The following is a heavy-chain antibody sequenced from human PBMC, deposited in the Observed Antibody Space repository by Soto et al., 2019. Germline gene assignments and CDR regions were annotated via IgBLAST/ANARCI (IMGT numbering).Heavy chain of an antibody. CDR3: ARVSYDYVWGSYRYGAFDI. J-gene: IGHJ3*02. CDR2: IYYSGST. Sequence: SETLSLTCAVSGGSISSDYWSWIRQPPGKGLEWIAYIYYSGSTNYNPSLKSRVTISVDTSKNQFSLKLSSVTAADTAVYYCARVSYDYVWGSYRYGAFDIWGQGTMVTVSS. D-gene: IGHD3-16*02. V-gene: IGHV4-59*01. CDR1: GGSISSDY.